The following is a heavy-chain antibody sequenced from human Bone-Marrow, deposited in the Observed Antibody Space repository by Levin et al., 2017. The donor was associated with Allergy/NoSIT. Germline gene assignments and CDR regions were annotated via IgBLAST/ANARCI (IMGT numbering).Heavy chain of an antibody. CDR2: ISWNSGSI. V-gene: IGHV3-9*01. J-gene: IGHJ4*02. CDR1: GFRFDDSA. Sequence: GGSLRLSCAASGFRFDDSAMHWVRQAPGKGLEWVSGISWNSGSIYYADSVKGRFTISRDNAKNSLFLQMNSLRAEDTALYYCAKEPGMAMIKGFIDDWGQGTLITVSS. D-gene: IGHD5-12*01. CDR3: AKEPGMAMIKGFIDD.